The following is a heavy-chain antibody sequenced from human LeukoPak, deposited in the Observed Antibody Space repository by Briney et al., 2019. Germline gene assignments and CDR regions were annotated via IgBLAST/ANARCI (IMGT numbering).Heavy chain of an antibody. CDR3: ARGTGSLDY. V-gene: IGHV6-1*01. J-gene: IGHJ4*02. D-gene: IGHD1-26*01. CDR1: GDSVSSKSAS. Sequence: SQTLSLTCAISGDSVSSKSASWNWIRQSPSRGFEWLGRTYSRSKWFNDYAVSVKSRMTINPDTSKNQFSLHLTSVTPDDTAVYYCARGTGSLDYWGQGTLVTVSS. CDR2: TYSRSKWFN.